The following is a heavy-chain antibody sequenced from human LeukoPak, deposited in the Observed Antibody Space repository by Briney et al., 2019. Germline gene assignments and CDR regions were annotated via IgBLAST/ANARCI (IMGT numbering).Heavy chain of an antibody. CDR3: ARVQPLEWLTHSFDY. CDR2: IKQDGSEK. D-gene: IGHD3-3*01. Sequence: PGGSLRLSCAASGFTFSSYWMSWVRQAPGKGLEWVANIKQDGSEKYHVDSVMGRFTISRDNAKNSLYLQMNSLRAEDTAVYYCARVQPLEWLTHSFDYWGQGTLVTVSS. V-gene: IGHV3-7*01. J-gene: IGHJ4*02. CDR1: GFTFSSYW.